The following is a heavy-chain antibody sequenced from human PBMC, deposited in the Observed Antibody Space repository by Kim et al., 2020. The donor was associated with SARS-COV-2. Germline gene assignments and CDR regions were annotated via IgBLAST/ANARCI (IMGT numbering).Heavy chain of an antibody. J-gene: IGHJ4*02. Sequence: GESLKISCKGSGYSFTSYWIGWVRQMPGKGLEWMGIIYPGDSDTRYSPSFQGQVTISADKSISTAYLQWSSLKASDTAMYYCARSSETDIVVVPAVDFDYWGQGTLVTVSS. D-gene: IGHD2-2*01. V-gene: IGHV5-51*01. CDR2: IYPGDSDT. CDR3: ARSSETDIVVVPAVDFDY. CDR1: GYSFTSYW.